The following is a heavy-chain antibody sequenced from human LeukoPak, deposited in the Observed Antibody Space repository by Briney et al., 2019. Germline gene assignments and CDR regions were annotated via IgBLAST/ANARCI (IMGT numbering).Heavy chain of an antibody. D-gene: IGHD3-10*01. V-gene: IGHV4-34*01. CDR3: ARGQNFGLLWFGDTDNWFDP. CDR1: GGSFSGYY. J-gene: IGHJ5*02. CDR2: INHSGST. Sequence: SETLSLTCAVYGGSFSGYYWSWIRQPPGKGLEWIGEINHSGSTNYNPSLKSRVTISVDTSKNQFSLKLSSVTAADTAVYYCARGQNFGLLWFGDTDNWFDPWGQGTLVTVSS.